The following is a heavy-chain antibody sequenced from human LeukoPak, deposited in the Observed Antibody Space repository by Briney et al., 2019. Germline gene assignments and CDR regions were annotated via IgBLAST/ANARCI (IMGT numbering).Heavy chain of an antibody. CDR2: IIPILGIA. Sequence: SVKVSCKASGGTFSSYAISWVRQAPGQGLEWMGRIIPILGIANYAQKFQGRVTITADKSTSTAYMELSSLRSEDTAVYYRTALRGYSYGLDYWGQGTLVTVSS. CDR3: TALRGYSYGLDY. CDR1: GGTFSSYA. D-gene: IGHD5-18*01. J-gene: IGHJ4*02. V-gene: IGHV1-69*04.